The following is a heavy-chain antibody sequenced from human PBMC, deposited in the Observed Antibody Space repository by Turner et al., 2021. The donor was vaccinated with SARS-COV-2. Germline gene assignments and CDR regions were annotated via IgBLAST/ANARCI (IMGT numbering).Heavy chain of an antibody. CDR2: IYYSGIT. J-gene: IGHJ6*02. CDR3: ARLMDTAMDYYGMDV. D-gene: IGHD5-18*01. V-gene: IGHV4-39*01. CDR1: GGSISSSTYY. Sequence: QLQLQGSGPGLVKPSETLSLTCTVSGGSISSSTYYWGWIRQPPGKGLEWIGNIYYSGITYYNPSLKSRVTISVDTSKNQFYLKLSSVTAADTAVYYCARLMDTAMDYYGMDVWGQGTTVTVSS.